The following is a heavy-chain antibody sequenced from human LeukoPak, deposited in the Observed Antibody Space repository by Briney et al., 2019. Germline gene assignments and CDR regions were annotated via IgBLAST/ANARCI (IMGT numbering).Heavy chain of an antibody. CDR2: IYYSGST. CDR1: GGSISSYY. CDR3: ARAQYDRSYYYMDV. D-gene: IGHD1-1*01. V-gene: IGHV4-59*01. Sequence: SETLSLTCTVSGGSISSYYWSWIRQPPGKGLEWIGYIYYSGSTNYNPSLKSRVTISVDASKNQFSLKLSSVTAADTAVYYCARAQYDRSYYYMDVWGEGTTVTVSS. J-gene: IGHJ6*03.